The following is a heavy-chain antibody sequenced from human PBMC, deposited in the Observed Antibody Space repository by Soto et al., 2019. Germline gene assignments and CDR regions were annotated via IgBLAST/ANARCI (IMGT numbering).Heavy chain of an antibody. V-gene: IGHV3-33*01. Sequence: QVQLVESGGGVVQPGGSLRLSCAASGFTFSSYGMHWVRQAPGKGLEWVAVIWYDGGVKYYADSVKGRFTISRDNSKNTLSLQMNNLSAEDTAVYYCARYVSSRYNNWIDPWGQGTLVTVSS. CDR2: IWYDGGVK. D-gene: IGHD6-13*01. J-gene: IGHJ5*02. CDR3: ARYVSSRYNNWIDP. CDR1: GFTFSSYG.